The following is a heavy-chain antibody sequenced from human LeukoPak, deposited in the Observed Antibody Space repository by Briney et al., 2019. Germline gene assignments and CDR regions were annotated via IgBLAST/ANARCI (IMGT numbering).Heavy chain of an antibody. D-gene: IGHD3-16*01. J-gene: IGHJ5*02. CDR2: IYHSGST. CDR1: GGSISSYY. CDR3: ARHYGP. Sequence: SETLSLTCTVSGGSISSYYWSWIRQPPGKGLEWIGSIYHSGSTYYNPSLKSRVTISVDTSRNQFSLNLSSVTAADTAVYYCARHYGPWGQGTLVAASS. V-gene: IGHV4-59*05.